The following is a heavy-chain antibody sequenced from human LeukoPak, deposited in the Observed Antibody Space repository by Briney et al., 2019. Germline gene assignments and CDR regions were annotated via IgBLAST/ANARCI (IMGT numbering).Heavy chain of an antibody. CDR2: IKEDGSDK. D-gene: IGHD1-20*01. Sequence: GGSLRLSCAASGFTFSNYWMNWVRQAPGKGLEWVANIKEDGSDKYYVDSVKGRFSISKDNAKNSLYLQMNSLRVEDTAVYYCVPLNWNPPGNFDRWGQGTLVTVSS. J-gene: IGHJ4*02. CDR3: VPLNWNPPGNFDR. V-gene: IGHV3-7*01. CDR1: GFTFSNYW.